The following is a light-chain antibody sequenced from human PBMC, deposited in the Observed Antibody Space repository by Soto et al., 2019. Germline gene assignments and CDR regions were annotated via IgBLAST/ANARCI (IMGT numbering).Light chain of an antibody. Sequence: DVVMTQSPLSLPVTLGQPASISLRSNQSLVHSDGIAYFSWFQQRXGRSPRXXIYKVSNRDSGVLARFSGSGAGTDFALKISRVESEDVGVYYCMQGTHWTITFGQGTRLEIK. CDR3: MQGTHWTIT. J-gene: IGKJ5*01. CDR1: QSLVHSDGIAY. V-gene: IGKV2-30*02. CDR2: KVS.